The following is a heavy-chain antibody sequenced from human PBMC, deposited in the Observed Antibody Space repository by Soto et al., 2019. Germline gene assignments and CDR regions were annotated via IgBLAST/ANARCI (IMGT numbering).Heavy chain of an antibody. J-gene: IGHJ6*02. Sequence: PSETLSLTCAVYGGPFSGYYWSWIRHPQGKGLEWIGEINHSGSTNYNPSLKSRVTISVDTSKNQFSLKLSSVTAADTAVYYCARGGSAMVTGYYYGMDVWGQGTTVTVSS. D-gene: IGHD5-18*01. V-gene: IGHV4-34*01. CDR3: ARGGSAMVTGYYYGMDV. CDR2: INHSGST. CDR1: GGPFSGYY.